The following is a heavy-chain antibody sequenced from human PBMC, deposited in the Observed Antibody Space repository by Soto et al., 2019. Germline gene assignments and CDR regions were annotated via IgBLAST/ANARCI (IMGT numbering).Heavy chain of an antibody. J-gene: IGHJ4*02. D-gene: IGHD1-20*01. CDR3: TRNLYNTGDFDH. CDR2: MTPKSGYT. Sequence: QVQLMQSGAEVRKPGASVKVSCKASGYTFTDYDINWARQATGQGLEWLGWMTPKSGYTGYAQKFQGRVTLTRDTSRGTAYMELSSLTSEDTAVYYCTRNLYNTGDFDHWGQGTLVTVSS. V-gene: IGHV1-8*02. CDR1: GYTFTDYD.